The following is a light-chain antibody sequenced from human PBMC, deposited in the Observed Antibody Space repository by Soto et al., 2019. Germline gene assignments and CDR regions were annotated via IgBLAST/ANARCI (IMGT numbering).Light chain of an antibody. CDR3: PQYGVSPLMFT. CDR1: QSVSNNY. CDR2: GAS. V-gene: IGKV3-20*01. J-gene: IGKJ2*01. Sequence: EIVLVQSPGTLSLSPGERATLSCRASQSVSNNYLAWYQQKPGQAPRLLIYGASSRATVVPDRFSGSGTGTDLSLTITRLEPGDFAVYYCPQYGVSPLMFTFGQGTKVGVK.